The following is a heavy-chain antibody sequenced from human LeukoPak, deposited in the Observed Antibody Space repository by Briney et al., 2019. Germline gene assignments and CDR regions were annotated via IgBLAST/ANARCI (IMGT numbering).Heavy chain of an antibody. J-gene: IGHJ4*02. Sequence: GGSLRLSCTASGFTFRDYGMHWVRQPPGKGLEWVAIIWYDGSNKTYEDSMNGRFTISRDNTKKTLYMQRNSLRAEDTAVYYCARGVDYYENSGTIDHWGQGTLVTVSS. V-gene: IGHV3-33*01. CDR3: ARGVDYYENSGTIDH. CDR2: IWYDGSNK. D-gene: IGHD3-22*01. CDR1: GFTFRDYG.